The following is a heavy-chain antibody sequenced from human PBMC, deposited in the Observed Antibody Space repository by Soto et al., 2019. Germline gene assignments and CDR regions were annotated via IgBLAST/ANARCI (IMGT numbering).Heavy chain of an antibody. D-gene: IGHD1-1*01. Sequence: QVQLVQSGAEVKKPGASVKVSCKASGYTFTSYYMHWVRQAPGQVLEWLGIINPSGGSTSYARKFQGRVTMTRDTSTSTVYRELSRLRSEDTAVYYCARPGVLRGHYYYGMDVWGQGTTVTVSS. J-gene: IGHJ6*02. CDR1: GYTFTSYY. CDR3: ARPGVLRGHYYYGMDV. CDR2: INPSGGST. V-gene: IGHV1-46*01.